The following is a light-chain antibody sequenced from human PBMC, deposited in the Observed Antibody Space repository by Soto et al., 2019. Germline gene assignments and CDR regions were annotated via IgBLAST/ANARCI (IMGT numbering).Light chain of an antibody. J-gene: IGLJ1*01. Sequence: QSALTQPASVSASPGQSVTISCTGTSSDVGGHTYVSWYQQQPGKAHKLMIYEVTHRPSGVSNRFSGSKSGDTASLPISGILAEDEADDYYSSYPSSNTRVFGTGTQLTVL. CDR2: EVT. CDR3: SSYPSSNTRV. V-gene: IGLV2-14*01. CDR1: SSDVGGHTY.